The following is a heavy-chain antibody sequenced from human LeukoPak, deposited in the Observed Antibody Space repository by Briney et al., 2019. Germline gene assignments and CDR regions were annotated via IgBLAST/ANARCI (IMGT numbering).Heavy chain of an antibody. J-gene: IGHJ4*02. CDR1: GGSISSSSYY. CDR3: ARSGWGGSYFDY. Sequence: PSETLSLTCTVSGGSISSSSYYWGWIRQPPGQGLEWIGSIYYSGSTYYNPSLKSRVTISVDTSKNQFSLKLSSVTAADTAVYYCARSGWGGSYFDYWGQGTLVTVSS. V-gene: IGHV4-39*01. CDR2: IYYSGST. D-gene: IGHD1-26*01.